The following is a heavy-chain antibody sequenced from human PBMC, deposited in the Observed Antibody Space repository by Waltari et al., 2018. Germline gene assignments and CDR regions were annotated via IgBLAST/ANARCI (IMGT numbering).Heavy chain of an antibody. CDR2: IKQDGSEK. CDR1: GFTFSSYW. V-gene: IGHV3-7*01. D-gene: IGHD1-1*01. CDR3: ARELTTGTTYYFDY. J-gene: IGHJ4*02. Sequence: EVQLVESGGGLVQPGGSLRLSCAASGFTFSSYWMSWVRQAPGKGLEWVANIKQDGSEKYYVDSVKGRFTISRDNAKNSLYLQMNSLRAEDTAVYYCARELTTGTTYYFDYWGQGTLVTVSS.